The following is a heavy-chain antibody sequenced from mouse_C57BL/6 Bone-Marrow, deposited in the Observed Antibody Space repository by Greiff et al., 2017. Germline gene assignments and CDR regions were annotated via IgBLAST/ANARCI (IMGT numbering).Heavy chain of an antibody. Sequence: VQLKESGAELVRPGASVKLSCTASGFNIKDDYMHWVKQRPEQGLEWIGWIDPENGDTEYASKFQGKATITADTSSNTAYLQLSSLTSEDTAVYYCTTRDTILLRRAWFAYWGQGTLVTVSA. CDR2: IDPENGDT. V-gene: IGHV14-4*01. J-gene: IGHJ3*01. CDR1: GFNIKDDY. CDR3: TTRDTILLRRAWFAY. D-gene: IGHD2-12*01.